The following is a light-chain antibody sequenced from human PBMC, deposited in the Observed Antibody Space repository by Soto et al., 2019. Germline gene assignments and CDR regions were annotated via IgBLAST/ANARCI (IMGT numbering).Light chain of an antibody. Sequence: QPVLTQSSSASASLGSSVKLTCTLNSGHINYIIAWHQQQPGKAPRYLMKVEDSGSYNKGSGVPDRFSGSSSGADRYLTISNLQSEDEADYYCETWDNNSRVFGGGTQLTVL. CDR1: SGHINYI. V-gene: IGLV4-60*03. J-gene: IGLJ7*01. CDR2: VEDSGSY. CDR3: ETWDNNSRV.